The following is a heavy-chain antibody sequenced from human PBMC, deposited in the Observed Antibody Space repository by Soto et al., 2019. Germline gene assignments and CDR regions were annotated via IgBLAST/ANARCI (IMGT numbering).Heavy chain of an antibody. J-gene: IGHJ5*02. CDR2: IFSNDEK. CDR1: GFSLSNARMG. Sequence: SGPTLVNPTETLTLTCTVSGFSLSNARMGVSRIRQPPGKALEWLAHIFSNDEKSYSTSLKSRLTISKDTSKSQVVLTMTNMDPVDTATYYCARIWSIFAGVSWFDPWGQGTLVTVSS. D-gene: IGHD3-3*01. V-gene: IGHV2-26*01. CDR3: ARIWSIFAGVSWFDP.